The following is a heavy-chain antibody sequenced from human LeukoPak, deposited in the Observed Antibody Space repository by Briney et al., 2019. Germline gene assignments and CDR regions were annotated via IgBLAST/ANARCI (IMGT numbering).Heavy chain of an antibody. J-gene: IGHJ4*02. CDR3: ARGGITIFGEATTPFDY. Sequence: GGSLRLSCAASGFTFSSYSMNWVRQAPGKGLEWVSYNSSSSSIIYYADSVKGRFTISRDNAKNSLYLQMNSLRAEDTAVYYCARGGITIFGEATTPFDYWGQGTLVTVSS. CDR1: GFTFSSYS. CDR2: NSSSSSII. V-gene: IGHV3-48*01. D-gene: IGHD3-3*01.